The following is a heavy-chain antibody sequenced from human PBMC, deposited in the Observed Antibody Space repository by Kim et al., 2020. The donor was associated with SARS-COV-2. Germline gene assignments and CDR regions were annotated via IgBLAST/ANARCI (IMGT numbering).Heavy chain of an antibody. Sequence: GYAQKFQGRVTMTRNTSISTAYMELSSLRSEDTAVYYCARGNRGPYGMDVWGQGTTVTVSS. CDR3: ARGNRGPYGMDV. V-gene: IGHV1-8*01. J-gene: IGHJ6*02. D-gene: IGHD3-10*01.